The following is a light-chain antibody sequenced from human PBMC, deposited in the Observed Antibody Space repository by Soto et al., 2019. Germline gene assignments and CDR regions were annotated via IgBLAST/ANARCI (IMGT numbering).Light chain of an antibody. CDR3: VLYMGSGIGV. CDR2: STN. Sequence: QTVVTQEPSFSVSPGRTVTLTCGLSSGSVSTSYYPSWYQQTPGQAPRTHIYSTNTRSSGVPDRFSGSILGNKAALTITGAQADDESDYYCVLYMGSGIGVFGGGTKLTVL. V-gene: IGLV8-61*01. J-gene: IGLJ3*02. CDR1: SGSVSTSYY.